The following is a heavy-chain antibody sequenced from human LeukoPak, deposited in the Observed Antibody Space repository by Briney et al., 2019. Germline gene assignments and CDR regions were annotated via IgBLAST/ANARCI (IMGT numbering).Heavy chain of an antibody. Sequence: SETLSLTCAVYGGSFSGYYWSWIRQPPGKGLEWIGEINNSGSTNYNPSLKSRVTISVDTSKNQFSLKLSSVTAADTAVYYCARGHPGCSGGSCYSDYWGQGTLVTVSS. CDR1: GGSFSGYY. J-gene: IGHJ4*02. V-gene: IGHV4-34*01. CDR3: ARGHPGCSGGSCYSDY. D-gene: IGHD2-15*01. CDR2: INNSGST.